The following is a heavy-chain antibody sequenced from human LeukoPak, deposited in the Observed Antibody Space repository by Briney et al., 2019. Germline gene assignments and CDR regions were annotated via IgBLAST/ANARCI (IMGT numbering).Heavy chain of an antibody. CDR1: RFTFNIYA. CDR2: ISGSGGGT. CDR3: AKWDENFYYMDV. J-gene: IGHJ6*03. D-gene: IGHD1-26*01. V-gene: IGHV3-23*01. Sequence: PGGSLRLSCAASRFTFNIYAMSWVRQTPGKGPEWVSSISGSGGGTFYANSVKGRFTISRDNSKKTLFLQMRGLRAEDTAVYYCAKWDENFYYMDVWGKGTTVTVSS.